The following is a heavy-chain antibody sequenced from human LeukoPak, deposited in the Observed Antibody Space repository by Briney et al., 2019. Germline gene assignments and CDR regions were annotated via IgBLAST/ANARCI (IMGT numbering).Heavy chain of an antibody. CDR3: ARHTGRPQAGWFDP. CDR2: IFPRTSEV. CDR1: GNTFGTYW. V-gene: IGHV5-51*01. D-gene: IGHD3-10*01. Sequence: GESLKISCKDVGNTFGTYWVGWVRRMPGKGLEYMGIIFPRTSEVRYGPAFQGQVTISADKSLRTAYLQWTGLKASDTAMYYCARHTGRPQAGWFDPWGQGTLVTVSA. J-gene: IGHJ5*02.